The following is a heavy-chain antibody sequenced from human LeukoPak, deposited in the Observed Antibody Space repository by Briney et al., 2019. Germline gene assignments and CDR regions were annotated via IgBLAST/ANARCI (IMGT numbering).Heavy chain of an antibody. J-gene: IGHJ3*02. CDR2: ISYDGTNK. D-gene: IGHD3-22*01. V-gene: IGHV3-30*18. CDR3: AKWTHYYDSSGYWGAFDI. Sequence: SGRSLRLSCAASGFTFSSYGMHWVCQAPGKGLEWVAVISYDGTNKYYADSVRGRFTISRDNSKNTLYLQMNSLRAEDTAVYYCAKWTHYYDSSGYWGAFDIWGQGTMVTVSS. CDR1: GFTFSSYG.